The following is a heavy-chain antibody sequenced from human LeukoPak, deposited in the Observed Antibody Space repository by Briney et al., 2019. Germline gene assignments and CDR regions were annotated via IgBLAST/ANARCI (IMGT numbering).Heavy chain of an antibody. Sequence: SETLSLTCTVSGGSFSSGLYYWTWIRQPAGKGLEWIGRIYISGSTNYNPSLKSRVTISRDTSKNEFSLKLSSVTAADTAVYYCARDTRRDGYNLDYWGRGTLVTVSS. V-gene: IGHV4-61*02. CDR2: IYISGST. J-gene: IGHJ4*02. CDR3: ARDTRRDGYNLDY. CDR1: GGSFSSGLYY. D-gene: IGHD5-24*01.